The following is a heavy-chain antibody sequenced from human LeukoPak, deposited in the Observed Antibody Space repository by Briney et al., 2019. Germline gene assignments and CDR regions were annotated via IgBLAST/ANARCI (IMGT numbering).Heavy chain of an antibody. D-gene: IGHD6-19*01. CDR1: GFTFSSYG. CDR2: IRHDGSYD. J-gene: IGHJ4*02. CDR3: ARDLQQWLVEGAFDY. Sequence: GGSLRLSCATSGFTFSSYGMHWVRQAPGKGLEWVTFIRHDGSYDYYADSVKGRFTISRDNAKNSLYLRMNSLRAEDTAVYYCARDLQQWLVEGAFDYWGQGTLVTVSS. V-gene: IGHV3-30*02.